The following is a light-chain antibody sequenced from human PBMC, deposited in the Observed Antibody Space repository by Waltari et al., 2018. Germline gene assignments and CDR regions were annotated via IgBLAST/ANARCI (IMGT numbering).Light chain of an antibody. Sequence: QSVLTQPPSASVTPGQRVTISCSGSSSNIGSNTVNWYQQLPGTAPKLLIYRNNQRPSGVPDRFSGSKSGTSASLAISGLQSEDETDYYCAAWDDSLNGWVFGGGTKLTAL. V-gene: IGLV1-44*01. CDR3: AAWDDSLNGWV. CDR2: RNN. J-gene: IGLJ3*02. CDR1: SSNIGSNT.